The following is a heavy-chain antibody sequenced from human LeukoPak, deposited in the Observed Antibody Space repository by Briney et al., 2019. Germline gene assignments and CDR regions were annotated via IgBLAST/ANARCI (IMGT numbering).Heavy chain of an antibody. D-gene: IGHD6-19*01. CDR3: ARAGQVRPTAELIAVAGTTYYYYMDV. CDR1: GYTFTSYD. Sequence: ASVKVSCKASGYTFTSYDINWVRQATGQGLEWMGWMNPNSGNTGYAQKFQGRVNITRKNAISTAYMKLSSLRSEDTAVYYCARAGQVRPTAELIAVAGTTYYYYMDVWGKGTTVTVSS. CDR2: MNPNSGNT. J-gene: IGHJ6*03. V-gene: IGHV1-8*03.